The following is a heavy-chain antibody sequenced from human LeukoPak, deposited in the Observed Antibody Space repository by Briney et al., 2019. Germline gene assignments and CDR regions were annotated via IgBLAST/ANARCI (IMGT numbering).Heavy chain of an antibody. D-gene: IGHD7-27*01. CDR1: GFTFSDYT. J-gene: IGHJ4*02. V-gene: IGHV3-66*01. CDR3: ARDLTGDAYFDY. Sequence: QSGGSLRLSCTASGFTFSDYTMNWVRQAPGKGLEWVSIIYSGGSTYYADSVKGRFAISRDNSKNTLYLQMNSLRAEDTAVFYCARDLTGDAYFDYWGQGTLVTVSS. CDR2: IYSGGST.